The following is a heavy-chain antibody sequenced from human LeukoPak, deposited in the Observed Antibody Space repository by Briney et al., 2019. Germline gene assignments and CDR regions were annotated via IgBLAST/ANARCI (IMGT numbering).Heavy chain of an antibody. CDR3: ARGKGATKVYYYGMDV. CDR2: IIPILGIA. Sequence: SVKVSCKASGGTFSSYTISWVRQAPGQGLEWMGRIIPILGIANYAQKFQGRVTITADKSTSTAYMELSSLRSEDTAVYYCARGKGATKVYYYGMDVWGQGTMVTVSS. CDR1: GGTFSSYT. J-gene: IGHJ6*02. V-gene: IGHV1-69*02. D-gene: IGHD1-26*01.